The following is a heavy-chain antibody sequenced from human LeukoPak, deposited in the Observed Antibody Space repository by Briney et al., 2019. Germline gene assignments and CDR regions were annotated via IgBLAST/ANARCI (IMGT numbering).Heavy chain of an antibody. D-gene: IGHD5-24*01. Sequence: KPSETLSLTCTVSGGSIKSNYWSWIRQPPGKGLEWIGYGYYSGTTNYNPSFKSRVTISLDTSKSQFSLKLRFVTTADTAVYYCAREGDPGSGYNYGNWLDPWGQGTLVTVSS. CDR3: AREGDPGSGYNYGNWLDP. CDR1: GGSIKSNY. CDR2: GYYSGTT. J-gene: IGHJ5*02. V-gene: IGHV4-59*01.